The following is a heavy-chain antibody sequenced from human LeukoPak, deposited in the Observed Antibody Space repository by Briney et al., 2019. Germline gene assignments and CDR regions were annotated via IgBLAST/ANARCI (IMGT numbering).Heavy chain of an antibody. CDR1: GFTFSSYG. J-gene: IGHJ4*02. V-gene: IGHV3-30*02. Sequence: PGGSLRLSCAASGFTFSSYGMHWVRQAPGKGLEWVAFIRYDGSNKYYADSVKGRFTISRDNSKNTLYLQMNSLRAEDTAVYYCAKDSELGDLTLYSYGYSHLGYWGQGTLVTVSS. CDR2: IRYDGSNK. CDR3: AKDSELGDLTLYSYGYSHLGY. D-gene: IGHD5-18*01.